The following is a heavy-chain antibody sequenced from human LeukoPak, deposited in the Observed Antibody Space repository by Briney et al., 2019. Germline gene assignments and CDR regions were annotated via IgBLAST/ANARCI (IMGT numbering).Heavy chain of an antibody. V-gene: IGHV4-39*01. Sequence: SETLSLTCTVSGGSISSSSHYWGWIRQPPGKGLEWIGSIYYSGSTYYNPSLKSRVTISVDTSKNQFSLNLSSVTAADTAVYYCARHRRGYSYGPDDYYYYYMDVWGKGTTVTVSS. CDR1: GGSISSSSHY. CDR2: IYYSGST. D-gene: IGHD5-18*01. CDR3: ARHRRGYSYGPDDYYYYYMDV. J-gene: IGHJ6*03.